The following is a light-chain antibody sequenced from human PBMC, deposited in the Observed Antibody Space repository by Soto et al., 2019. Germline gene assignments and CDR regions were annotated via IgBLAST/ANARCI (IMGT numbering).Light chain of an antibody. CDR2: AAS. V-gene: IGKV3-20*01. CDR3: REYGSSPET. Sequence: EIVLTQSPGTLSLSPGERATLSCRASQSVSSSYLGWYQQKPGQAPRLLIYAASSRATGIPDRFSGSGSGTDFPLTINRLESEDFAVYYCREYGSSPETFGQGTKVEI. CDR1: QSVSSSY. J-gene: IGKJ1*01.